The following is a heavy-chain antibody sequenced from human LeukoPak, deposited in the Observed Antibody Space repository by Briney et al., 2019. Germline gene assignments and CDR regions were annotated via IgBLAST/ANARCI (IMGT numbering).Heavy chain of an antibody. V-gene: IGHV4-34*01. CDR1: GGSFSGYY. Sequence: PSETLSLTCAVYGGSFSGYYWSWIRQPPGKGLEWIGEINHSGSTNYNPSLKGRVTISVDTSKNQFSLKLSSVTAADTAVYYCARAPVAYCSSTSCRAYYYYGMDVWGQGTTVTVSS. D-gene: IGHD2-2*01. J-gene: IGHJ6*02. CDR2: INHSGST. CDR3: ARAPVAYCSSTSCRAYYYYGMDV.